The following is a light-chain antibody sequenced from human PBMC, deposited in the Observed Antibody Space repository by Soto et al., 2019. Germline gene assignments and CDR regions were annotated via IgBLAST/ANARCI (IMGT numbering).Light chain of an antibody. CDR2: EVS. Sequence: QSALTQPASVSGSPGQSITISCTGTSSDVGSYNLVSWYQQHPGKAPKLMIYEVSKRPSGVSNCFSGSKSGNTASLTISGLQAEDEADYYCCSYAGSSPPYVFGTGTKVTVL. CDR3: CSYAGSSPPYV. J-gene: IGLJ1*01. V-gene: IGLV2-23*02. CDR1: SSDVGSYNL.